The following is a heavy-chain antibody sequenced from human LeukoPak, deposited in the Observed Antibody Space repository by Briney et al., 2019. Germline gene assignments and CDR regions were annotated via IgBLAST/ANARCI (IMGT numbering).Heavy chain of an antibody. V-gene: IGHV4-59*01. Sequence: SETLSLTCTVSGGSISSYYWSWIRQPPGKGLEWIGYIYYGGSTNYNPSLKSRVTISVDTSKNQFSLKLTSVTAADTAVYYCARETSQKGAHYMDVWGKGTTVTISS. J-gene: IGHJ6*03. CDR2: IYYGGST. D-gene: IGHD3-16*01. CDR1: GGSISSYY. CDR3: ARETSQKGAHYMDV.